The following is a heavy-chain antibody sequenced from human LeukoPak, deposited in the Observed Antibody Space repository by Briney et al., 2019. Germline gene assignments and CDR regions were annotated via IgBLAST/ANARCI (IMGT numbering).Heavy chain of an antibody. CDR3: ARDGGTYYDYVWGSYRYNPPDY. CDR1: GFTFSSYG. CDR2: IWYDGSNK. V-gene: IGHV3-33*01. D-gene: IGHD3-16*02. J-gene: IGHJ4*02. Sequence: AGRSLRLSCAASGFTFSSYGMHWVRQAPGKGLEWVAVIWYDGSNKYYADSVKGRFTISRDNSKNTLYLQMNSLRAEDTAVYYCARDGGTYYDYVWGSYRYNPPDYWGQGTLVTVST.